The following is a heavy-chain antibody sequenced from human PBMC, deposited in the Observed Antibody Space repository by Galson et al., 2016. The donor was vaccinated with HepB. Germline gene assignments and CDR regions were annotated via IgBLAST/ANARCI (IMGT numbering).Heavy chain of an antibody. J-gene: IGHJ4*02. CDR3: ARVVGGVSNLRFLPKGY. D-gene: IGHD2-21*01. CDR2: ISYDGINE. CDR1: GFTFSRHG. Sequence: SLRLSCAASGFTFSRHGMHWVRQAPSKGLEWVAVISYDGINEHYADSVKGRFIISRDNSKNTLYLEMNSLRPEDTAVYYCARVVGGVSNLRFLPKGYWGQGTLVTVAS. V-gene: IGHV3-30*19.